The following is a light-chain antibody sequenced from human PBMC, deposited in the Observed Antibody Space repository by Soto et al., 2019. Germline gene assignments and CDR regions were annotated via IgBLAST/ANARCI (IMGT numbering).Light chain of an antibody. CDR2: DVS. V-gene: IGLV2-11*01. CDR1: NSYVGGYNY. CDR3: CSYAGSYYYV. J-gene: IGLJ1*01. Sequence: SVLTQPRSVSGSPGQSVPISCTGTNSYVGGYNYVSWYQQHPGKAPKLMIYDVSKRPSGVPDRFSGSKSGNTASLTISGLQAEDEADYYCCSYAGSYYYVFGTGTKVTVL.